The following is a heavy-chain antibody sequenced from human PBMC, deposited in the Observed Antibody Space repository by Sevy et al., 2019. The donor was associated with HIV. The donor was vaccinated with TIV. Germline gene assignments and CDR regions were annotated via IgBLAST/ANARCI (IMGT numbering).Heavy chain of an antibody. Sequence: GGSLRLSCAASGFTFSSYWMSWVRQAPGKGLEWVANIKQDGSEKYYVDSVKGRFTISRYNAKNSLYLQMNSLRAEDTAVYYCASSGIAAPPVGFDYWGQGTLVTVSS. CDR3: ASSGIAAPPVGFDY. V-gene: IGHV3-7*01. J-gene: IGHJ4*02. CDR2: IKQDGSEK. D-gene: IGHD6-13*01. CDR1: GFTFSSYW.